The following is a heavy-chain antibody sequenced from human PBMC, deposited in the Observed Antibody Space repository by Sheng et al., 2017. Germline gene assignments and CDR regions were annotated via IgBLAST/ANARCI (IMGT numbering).Heavy chain of an antibody. CDR2: INEDGRIT. D-gene: IGHD3-10*01. CDR3: TRDTYGERDY. J-gene: IGHJ4*02. CDR1: GFTFSSYW. Sequence: EVQLVESGGGLVQPGGSLRLSCADSGFTFSSYWMHWVRQPPGKGLVWVSRINEDGRITTYADSVKGRFTISRDNAKNTLYLQMNSLRAEDTAVYYCTRDTYGERDYWGQGNPGHGLL. V-gene: IGHV3-74*01.